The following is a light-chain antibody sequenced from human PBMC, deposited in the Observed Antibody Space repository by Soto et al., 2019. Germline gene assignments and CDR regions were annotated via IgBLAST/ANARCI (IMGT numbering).Light chain of an antibody. Sequence: EIVMTQSPATLSVSPGERAALSCRASQSVSNNFAWYQQKPGQAPRLLIYGASTRATGIPARFSGSGSGTEFTLTISSLQSEDFAVYYCQQYNKWPYTFGQGTKVEIK. CDR1: QSVSNN. V-gene: IGKV3-15*01. CDR3: QQYNKWPYT. CDR2: GAS. J-gene: IGKJ2*01.